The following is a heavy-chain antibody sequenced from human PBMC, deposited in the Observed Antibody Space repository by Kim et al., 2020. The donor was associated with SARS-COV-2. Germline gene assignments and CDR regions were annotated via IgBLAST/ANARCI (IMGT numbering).Heavy chain of an antibody. D-gene: IGHD6-13*01. V-gene: IGHV1-69*04. CDR3: ARDEIASSSWQKIDY. J-gene: IGHJ4*02. Sequence: PKYQGRVTITADKSTSTAYMGLSSLRSEDTAVYYCARDEIASSSWQKIDYWGQGTLVTVSS.